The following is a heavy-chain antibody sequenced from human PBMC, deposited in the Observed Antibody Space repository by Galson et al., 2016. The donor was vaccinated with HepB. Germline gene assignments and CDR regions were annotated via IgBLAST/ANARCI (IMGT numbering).Heavy chain of an antibody. Sequence: SVKVSCKASGYTFTNYYVHWVRQAPGQGLEWMGLINPTAGGTTYAQNFQGRVTMTRDTSTSTVYMELTSLRSEDTAVYYCARDTPSQIFGVFIGNYYFYGMDVLGQGTTVTVSS. J-gene: IGHJ6*02. CDR3: ARDTPSQIFGVFIGNYYFYGMDV. CDR2: INPTAGGT. V-gene: IGHV1-46*01. CDR1: GYTFTNYY. D-gene: IGHD3-3*01.